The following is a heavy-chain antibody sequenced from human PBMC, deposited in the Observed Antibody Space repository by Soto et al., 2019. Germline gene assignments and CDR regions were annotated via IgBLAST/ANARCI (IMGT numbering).Heavy chain of an antibody. CDR2: ISYDGSNK. CDR1: GFTFSSYG. J-gene: IGHJ6*02. D-gene: IGHD6-19*01. CDR3: AKDRSIAVAGSYYYYYGMGV. V-gene: IGHV3-30*18. Sequence: GGSLRLSCAASGFTFSSYGMHWVRQAPGKGLEWVAVISYDGSNKYYADSVKGRFTISRDNSKNTLYLQMNSLRAEDTAVYYCAKDRSIAVAGSYYYYYGMGVWGQGTTVTVSS.